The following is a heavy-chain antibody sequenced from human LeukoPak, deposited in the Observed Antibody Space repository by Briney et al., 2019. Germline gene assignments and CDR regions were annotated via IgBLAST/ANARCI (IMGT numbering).Heavy chain of an antibody. J-gene: IGHJ5*02. D-gene: IGHD2-2*01. CDR2: IYYSGSSGST. CDR3: ARHEVRIVVVPAAIEAYNWFDP. Sequence: PSETLSLTCTVSGGSINNYYWTWLRQPPGKGLEWIGYIYYSGSSGSTDYSPSLKSRVTISVDTSKNQFSLKLSSVTAADTAVYYRARHEVRIVVVPAAIEAYNWFDPWGQGTLVTVSS. CDR1: GGSINNYY. V-gene: IGHV4-59*08.